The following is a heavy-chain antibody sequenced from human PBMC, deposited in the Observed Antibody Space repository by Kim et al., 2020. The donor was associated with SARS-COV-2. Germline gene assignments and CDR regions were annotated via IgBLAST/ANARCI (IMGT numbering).Heavy chain of an antibody. CDR3: AKESGSGSYYAWTYYYYGMDV. J-gene: IGHJ6*02. CDR2: VSYDGSNK. D-gene: IGHD3-10*01. CDR1: GFTFSSYG. Sequence: GGSLRLSCAASGFTFSSYGMHWVRQAPGKGREWVAVVSYDGSNKYYADSVKGRFTISRDNSKNTLYLQMNSLRAEDTAVYYCAKESGSGSYYAWTYYYYGMDVWGQGTTVTVSS. V-gene: IGHV3-30*18.